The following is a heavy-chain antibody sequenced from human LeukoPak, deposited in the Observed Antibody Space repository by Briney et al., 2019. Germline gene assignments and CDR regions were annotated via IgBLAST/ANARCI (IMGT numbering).Heavy chain of an antibody. V-gene: IGHV3-21*04. CDR1: GFTFSSYS. J-gene: IGHJ3*02. CDR3: GRVGGRSKAAKGDAFDI. CDR2: ISSGSTYM. D-gene: IGHD6-6*01. Sequence: GGSLRLSCAASGFTFSSYSMNWVRQAPGKGLEWVSSISSGSTYMYYADSVKGRFTISRDNAQNSVFLQMNSPRAEDTAVYYCGRVGGRSKAAKGDAFDIWGQGTMVVVPS.